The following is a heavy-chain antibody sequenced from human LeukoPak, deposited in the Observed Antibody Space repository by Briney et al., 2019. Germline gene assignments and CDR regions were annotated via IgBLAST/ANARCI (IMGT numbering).Heavy chain of an antibody. Sequence: GGSLRLSCAASGFTFSSYWMHWVRHAPGKGPVCVSRINLVGTYTTYADSVKGRFTVSRDNAKNTLYLQMNSLRPEDTALYYCARVRTDSSGYYYEGYDYWGQGTLVTVSS. D-gene: IGHD3-22*01. CDR1: GFTFSSYW. CDR3: ARVRTDSSGYYYEGYDY. CDR2: INLVGTYT. V-gene: IGHV3-74*01. J-gene: IGHJ4*02.